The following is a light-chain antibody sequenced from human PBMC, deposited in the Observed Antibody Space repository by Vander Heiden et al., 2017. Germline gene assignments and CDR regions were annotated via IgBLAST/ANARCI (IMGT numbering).Light chain of an antibody. V-gene: IGKV1-39*01. CDR1: QSISSY. CDR3: QQSYSTPPT. Sequence: DVQMTKSPSSLSASVGDRVTITCRASQSISSYLNWYQQKPGKAPKLLIYAASSLQSGVPSRSSGSGSGTDFTLTISSLQPEDFATYYCQQSYSTPPTFGQGTKVEIK. CDR2: AAS. J-gene: IGKJ1*01.